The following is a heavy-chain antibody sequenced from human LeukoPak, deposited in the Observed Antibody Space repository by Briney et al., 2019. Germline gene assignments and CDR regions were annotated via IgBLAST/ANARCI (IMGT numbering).Heavy chain of an antibody. J-gene: IGHJ3*02. Sequence: QTGGSLRLSCAASGFTFSNYEMHWVRQAPGKGLEWVSYISSSGSDIYYADSVKGRFTISRDNAKNSLYLHMNSLRAEDTAVYYCAREGYYYDSSGYLGSAAFDIWGQGTMVTVSS. CDR3: AREGYYYDSSGYLGSAAFDI. CDR2: ISSSGSDI. V-gene: IGHV3-48*03. D-gene: IGHD3-22*01. CDR1: GFTFSNYE.